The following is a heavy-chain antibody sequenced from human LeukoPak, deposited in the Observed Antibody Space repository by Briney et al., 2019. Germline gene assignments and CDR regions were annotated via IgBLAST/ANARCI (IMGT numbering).Heavy chain of an antibody. J-gene: IGHJ4*02. V-gene: IGHV3-48*03. CDR1: GFTFSSYE. CDR2: ISSSGSTI. Sequence: GGSLRLSCAASGFTFSSYEMNWVRQAPGKGLEWVSYISSSGSTIYYADSVKGRFTISRDNAKNSLYLQMNSLRAEDTAVYYCARDGYYYDSSGYTPFDYWGRGTLVTVSS. D-gene: IGHD3-22*01. CDR3: ARDGYYYDSSGYTPFDY.